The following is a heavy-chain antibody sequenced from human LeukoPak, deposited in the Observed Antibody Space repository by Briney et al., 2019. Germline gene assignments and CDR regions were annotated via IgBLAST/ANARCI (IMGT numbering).Heavy chain of an antibody. D-gene: IGHD4-17*01. CDR2: IYYSGTT. CDR3: ARAFYGDYPSYYFDY. J-gene: IGHJ4*02. Sequence: PPETLSLTCTVSGGPISDYYWSWIRQPPGKGLEWIGYIYYSGTTNYNPSLKSRVTISVDTSRNQFSLKLRSVTAADTAVYYCARAFYGDYPSYYFDYWGQGTLVTVSS. V-gene: IGHV4-59*01. CDR1: GGPISDYY.